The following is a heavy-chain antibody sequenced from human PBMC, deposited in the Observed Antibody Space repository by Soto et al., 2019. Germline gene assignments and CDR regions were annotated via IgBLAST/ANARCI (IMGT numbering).Heavy chain of an antibody. J-gene: IGHJ5*02. V-gene: IGHV4-30-4*08. Sequence: KPSETLSLTCTVSGGSISSGSYYWSWIRQPPGKGLEWIGYIYYSGSTYYNPSLKSRVTISVDTSRNQFSLKLSSVTAADTAVYYCARDAKLELPWFDPWGQGTLVTVSS. CDR1: GGSISSGSYY. D-gene: IGHD1-7*01. CDR2: IYYSGST. CDR3: ARDAKLELPWFDP.